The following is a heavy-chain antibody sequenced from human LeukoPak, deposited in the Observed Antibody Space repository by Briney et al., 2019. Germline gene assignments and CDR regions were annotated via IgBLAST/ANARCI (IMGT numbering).Heavy chain of an antibody. D-gene: IGHD3-3*01. CDR1: GFTSGSPW. Sequence: GSLRLSCAASGFTSGSPWMHWVRHAPGQGLVWVSRIKGDGISTNYADSVKGRFTISRDIAKNTLYLQMNSLRAEDTGVYYCAKDHYWSIDYWGRGTLVTVSS. CDR3: AKDHYWSIDY. J-gene: IGHJ4*02. CDR2: IKGDGIST. V-gene: IGHV3-74*01.